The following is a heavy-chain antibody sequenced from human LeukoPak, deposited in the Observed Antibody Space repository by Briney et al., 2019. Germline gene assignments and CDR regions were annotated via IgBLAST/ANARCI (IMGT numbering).Heavy chain of an antibody. CDR3: AREPTWIRPYDLDY. CDR1: GYTCTSYA. D-gene: IGHD5-18*01. V-gene: IGHV1-3*01. J-gene: IGHJ4*02. CDR2: INAGNGNT. Sequence: ASVTVSFKASGYTCTSYAMHWVRQAPGQRLEWMGWINAGNGNTKYSQKFQGRVTITRDTSASTAYMELSSLRSEDTAVYYCAREPTWIRPYDLDYWGQGTLVTVSS.